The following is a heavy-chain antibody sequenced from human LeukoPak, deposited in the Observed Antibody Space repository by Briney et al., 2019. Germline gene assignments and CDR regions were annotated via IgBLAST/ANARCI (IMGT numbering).Heavy chain of an antibody. V-gene: IGHV3-15*01. CDR2: IKSKTDGGST. CDR3: TVLQIKTNWYIDY. J-gene: IGHJ4*02. CDR1: GFTFSSYT. Sequence: GGSLRLSCAASGFTFSSYTMSWVRQAPGKGLEWVGRIKSKTDGGSTGYAAPVRGRFTISRDDSKNTLSLQLNSLRTEDTAVYYCTVLQIKTNWYIDYWGQGSLVTVSS. D-gene: IGHD1-1*01.